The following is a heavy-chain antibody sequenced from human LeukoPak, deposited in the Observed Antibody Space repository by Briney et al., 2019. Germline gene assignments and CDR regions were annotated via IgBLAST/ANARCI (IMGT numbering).Heavy chain of an antibody. D-gene: IGHD3-10*01. Sequence: PSETLSLTCTVSGFSINTGGYSWNWIRQPPGQGLEWIGSIYHRGSTSYTPSLASRVTISLDTSGNQFSLKLSSVAAADTAVYYCARDRGSGYFDYWGQGALVTVSS. CDR3: ARDRGSGYFDY. CDR1: GFSINTGGYS. V-gene: IGHV4-30-2*01. J-gene: IGHJ4*02. CDR2: IYHRGST.